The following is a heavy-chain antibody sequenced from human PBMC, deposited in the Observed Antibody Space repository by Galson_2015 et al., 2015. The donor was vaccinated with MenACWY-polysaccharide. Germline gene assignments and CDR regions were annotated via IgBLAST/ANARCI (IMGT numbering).Heavy chain of an antibody. CDR3: VSGGAAACLLFDS. J-gene: IGHJ4*02. CDR1: GDSVSRNTAA. D-gene: IGHD5/OR15-5a*01. Sequence: CAISGDSVSRNTAAWNWIRQSPSRGLEWLGRTYSRTNWSSDYELSVRGRITINEDTSKNQFSLQLNSVTPEDTDVYYCVSGGAAACLLFDSWGQGTLVTVSS. V-gene: IGHV6-1*01. CDR2: TYSRTNWSS.